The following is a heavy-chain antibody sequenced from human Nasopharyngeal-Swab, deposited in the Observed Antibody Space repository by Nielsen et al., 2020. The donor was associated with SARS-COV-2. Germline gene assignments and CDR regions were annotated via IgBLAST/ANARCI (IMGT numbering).Heavy chain of an antibody. CDR2: IIPIFGTA. V-gene: IGHV1-69*06. Sequence: SVKVSCKASGYTFTSYGISWVRQAPGQGLEWMGGIIPIFGTANYAQKFQGRVTITADKSTSTAYMELSSLRSEDTAVYYCAHSGYSSGWYAGVGDYWGQGTLVTVSS. CDR1: GYTFTSYG. D-gene: IGHD6-19*01. J-gene: IGHJ4*02. CDR3: AHSGYSSGWYAGVGDY.